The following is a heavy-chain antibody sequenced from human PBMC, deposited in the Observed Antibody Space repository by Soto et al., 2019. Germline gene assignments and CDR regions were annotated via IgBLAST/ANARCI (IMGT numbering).Heavy chain of an antibody. J-gene: IGHJ4*02. CDR2: VIPLVGTA. V-gene: IGHV1-69*01. Sequence: QVQLVQSGAEVKKPGSSVKVSCKASGGTFSRYAINWVRQAPGHGLEWMGGVIPLVGTANYAQKFQGRVTITANESASTAHMELRSLRSEDTAVYYCARNYGHDGGGGNCYFYFWGQGTLVTVSS. D-gene: IGHD2-15*01. CDR3: ARNYGHDGGGGNCYFYF. CDR1: GGTFSRYA.